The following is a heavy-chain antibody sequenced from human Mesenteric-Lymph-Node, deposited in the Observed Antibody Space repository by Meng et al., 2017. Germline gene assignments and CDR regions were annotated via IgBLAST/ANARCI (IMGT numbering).Heavy chain of an antibody. CDR1: GFSLPPGAEG. D-gene: IGHD3-16*01. V-gene: IGHV2-5*02. CDR2: ISRDDEK. CDR3: ARGRVGTWWFDP. Sequence: QITLKESGQTLVKPPQTITLTCPFSGFSLPPGAEGVGCFRQPPGKGLEWLAMISRDDEKRFSPSLNSRLTITKDTSKSQVVLTMTNMDPVDTATYYCARGRVGTWWFDPWGQGALVTVSS. J-gene: IGHJ5*02.